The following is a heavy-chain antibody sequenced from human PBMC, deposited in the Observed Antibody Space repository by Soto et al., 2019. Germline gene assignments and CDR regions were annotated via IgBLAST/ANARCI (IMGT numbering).Heavy chain of an antibody. CDR3: ARDRRWLSRGPNNWFDP. J-gene: IGHJ5*02. V-gene: IGHV4-30-4*08. D-gene: IGHD2-21*01. CDR1: GGSISSGDYY. CDR2: IYYDGTT. Sequence: SETLSLTCTVSGGSISSGDYYWTWIRQPPGKGLEWLGYIYYDGTTYYNPSLKSRLTMSIDTSKNQFSPKLNSLTAADTAVYYCARDRRWLSRGPNNWFDPWGQGTLVTVSS.